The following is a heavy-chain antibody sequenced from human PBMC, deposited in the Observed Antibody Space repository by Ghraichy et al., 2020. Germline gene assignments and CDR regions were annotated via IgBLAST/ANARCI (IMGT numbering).Heavy chain of an antibody. CDR1: GYTFTSYD. V-gene: IGHV1-8*01. Sequence: ASVKVSCKTSGYTFTSYDINWLRQATGQGLEWMARMSPNSGNTDYAQKFQGRVTMTRNTSISTAYMELSSLRSEDTAVYYCARGGSDWPLNYWGQGTLVTVSS. J-gene: IGHJ4*02. D-gene: IGHD6-19*01. CDR3: ARGGSDWPLNY. CDR2: MSPNSGNT.